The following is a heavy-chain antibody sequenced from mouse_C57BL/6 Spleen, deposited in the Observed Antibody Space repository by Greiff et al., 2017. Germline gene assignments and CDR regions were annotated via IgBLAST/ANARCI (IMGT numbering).Heavy chain of an antibody. Sequence: VKLVESGAELVKPGASVKLSCKASGYTFTESTIHWVKQRSGQGLEWIGWFYPGSGSIKYNEKFKDKATLTADKSSSTVYMELSILTSEDSAVYVCARHEAHGSRDAMDYWGQGTSVTVSS. CDR3: ARHEAHGSRDAMDY. V-gene: IGHV1-62-2*01. J-gene: IGHJ4*01. D-gene: IGHD1-1*01. CDR2: FYPGSGSI. CDR1: GYTFTEST.